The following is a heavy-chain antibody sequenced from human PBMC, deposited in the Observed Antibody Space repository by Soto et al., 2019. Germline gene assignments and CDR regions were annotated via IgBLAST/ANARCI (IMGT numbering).Heavy chain of an antibody. J-gene: IGHJ4*02. D-gene: IGHD6-13*01. V-gene: IGHV6-1*01. CDR3: AQAAGYISTWFFDY. CDR2: TYYRSKWYN. CDR1: GDSVSSNSAA. Sequence: SQTLSLTCAISGDSVSSNSAAWNWIRQSPSRGLEWLGGTYYRSKWYNDYAVSVKSRITINPDTSKNQFSLQLNSVTPEDTAVYYCAQAAGYISTWFFDYWGQGTLVTVSS.